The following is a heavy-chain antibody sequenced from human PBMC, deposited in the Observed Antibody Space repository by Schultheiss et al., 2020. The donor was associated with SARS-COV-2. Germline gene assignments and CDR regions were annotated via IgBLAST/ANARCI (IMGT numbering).Heavy chain of an antibody. Sequence: GGSLRLSCAPSGFTFSNSAMHWVRQSPGKGLEWVGIIYYDGINKYYGDSVKGRFTISRDNSKNSLYLQMNSLRAEDTAVYYCARDPPSIAARPGYYGMDVWGQGTTVTVSS. D-gene: IGHD6-6*01. CDR2: IYYDGINK. CDR1: GFTFSNSA. J-gene: IGHJ6*02. V-gene: IGHV3-33*01. CDR3: ARDPPSIAARPGYYGMDV.